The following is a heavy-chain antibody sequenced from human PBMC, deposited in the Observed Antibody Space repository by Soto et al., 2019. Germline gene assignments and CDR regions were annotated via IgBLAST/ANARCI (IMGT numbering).Heavy chain of an antibody. CDR3: AKDATTPDIERFDL. J-gene: IGHJ5*02. CDR1: GFTFSSYA. V-gene: IGHV3-23*01. Sequence: EVQLLESGGGLVQPGGSLRLSCAASGFTFSSYAMSWVRQAPGKGLEWFSVISGSGDSTYYEDSVKGRFTISRDNSKNTLYLQMNSLRAEDTAVYYCAKDATTPDIERFDLWGQGTRVTVSS. D-gene: IGHD4-17*01. CDR2: ISGSGDST.